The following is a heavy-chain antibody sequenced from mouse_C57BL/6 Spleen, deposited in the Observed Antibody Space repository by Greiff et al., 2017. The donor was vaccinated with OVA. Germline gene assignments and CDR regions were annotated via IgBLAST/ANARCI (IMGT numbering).Heavy chain of an antibody. J-gene: IGHJ4*01. V-gene: IGHV1-82*01. Sequence: VKLQQSGPELVKPGASVKISCKASGYAFSSSWMNWVKQRPGKGLEWIGRIYPGDGDTNYNGKFKGKATLTADKSSSTAYMQLSSLTSEDSAVYFCASGRDAMDYWGQGTSVTVSS. CDR2: IYPGDGDT. CDR1: GYAFSSSW. D-gene: IGHD3-3*01. CDR3: ASGRDAMDY.